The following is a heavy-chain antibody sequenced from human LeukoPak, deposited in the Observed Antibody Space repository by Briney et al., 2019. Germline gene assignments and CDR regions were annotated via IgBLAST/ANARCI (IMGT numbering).Heavy chain of an antibody. CDR1: GFTFSSYA. D-gene: IGHD3-10*01. J-gene: IGHJ3*02. Sequence: GGSLRLSCAASGFTFSSYAMSWVRQAPGKGLEWVSAISGSGGSTYYADSVKGRFTIPRDNSKNTLYLQMNSLRAEDTAVYYCAKGGTYYYGSGSYYFDAFDIWGQGTMVTVSS. V-gene: IGHV3-23*01. CDR3: AKGGTYYYGSGSYYFDAFDI. CDR2: ISGSGGST.